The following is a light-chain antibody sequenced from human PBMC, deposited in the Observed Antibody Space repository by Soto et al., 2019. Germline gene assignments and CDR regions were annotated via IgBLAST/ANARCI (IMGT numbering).Light chain of an antibody. V-gene: IGLV2-14*01. CDR2: DVH. CDR1: SNDISPYNY. Sequence: QSVLTQPASVSGSPGQSITISCIGSSNDISPYNYVAWYLHHPGQAPQLLIYDVHNRPSGISAHFSGSKSGNTASLPISGLQLADTALYSCWSYTRSGTLSFGGGTQLTVL. J-gene: IGLJ2*01. CDR3: WSYTRSGTLS.